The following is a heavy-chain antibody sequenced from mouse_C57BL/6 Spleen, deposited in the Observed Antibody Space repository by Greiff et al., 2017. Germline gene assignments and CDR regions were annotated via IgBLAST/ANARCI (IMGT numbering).Heavy chain of an antibody. Sequence: QVQLQQPGPELVKPGASVKLSCKASGYTFTSYWMHWVKQRSGQGLEWIGNINPSHGGTNYNEKFKSQATLTVDTSSITAYMQLSSQTAKDSAVYYCARTRGDYWGQGTSVTVSS. CDR2: INPSHGGT. CDR3: ARTRGDY. V-gene: IGHV1-53*01. J-gene: IGHJ4*01. CDR1: GYTFTSYW.